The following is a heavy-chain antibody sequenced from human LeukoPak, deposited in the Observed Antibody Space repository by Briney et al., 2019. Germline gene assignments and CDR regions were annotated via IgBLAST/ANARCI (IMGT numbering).Heavy chain of an antibody. J-gene: IGHJ6*04. CDR3: AKDRITVFGVVPDV. D-gene: IGHD3-3*01. CDR2: ISGSGGST. V-gene: IGHV3-23*01. Sequence: GGSLRLFCAASGSTFSSYAMSWVRQAPGKGLEWVSAISGSGGSTYYADSVKGRFTISRDNSKNTLYLQMNSLRAEDTAVYYCAKDRITVFGVVPDVWGKGTTVTVSS. CDR1: GSTFSSYA.